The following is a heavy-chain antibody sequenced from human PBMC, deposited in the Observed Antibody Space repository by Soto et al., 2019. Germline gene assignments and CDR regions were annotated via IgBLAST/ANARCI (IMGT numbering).Heavy chain of an antibody. D-gene: IGHD6-19*01. Sequence: EVQLVESGGGLVKPGESLRLSCAASGFTFSNAWMNWVRQVPGKGLEWVARIKTKAHGGTTDYAAPVKGRFTISRDDSKNTLYLQMNSLKTEDAGVYYCADIAVSHTGDYGGQGTLVTFSS. CDR3: ADIAVSHTGDY. J-gene: IGHJ4*02. V-gene: IGHV3-15*01. CDR2: IKTKAHGGTT. CDR1: GFTFSNAW.